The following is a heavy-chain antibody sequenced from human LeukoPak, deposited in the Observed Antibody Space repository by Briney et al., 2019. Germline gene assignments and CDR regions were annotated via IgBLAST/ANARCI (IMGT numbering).Heavy chain of an antibody. CDR3: ASALSGYSYGPAVATLDI. V-gene: IGHV1-69*04. D-gene: IGHD5-18*01. CDR2: IIPILGIA. J-gene: IGHJ3*02. Sequence: SVKVSCKASGGTFSSYAISWVRQAPGQGLEWMGRIIPILGIANYAQKFQGRVTITADKSTSTAYMELSSLRSEDTAVYYCASALSGYSYGPAVATLDIWGQGTMVTVSS. CDR1: GGTFSSYA.